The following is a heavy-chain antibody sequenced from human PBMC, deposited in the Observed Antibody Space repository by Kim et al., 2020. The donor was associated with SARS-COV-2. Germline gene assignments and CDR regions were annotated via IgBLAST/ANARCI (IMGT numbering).Heavy chain of an antibody. CDR2: INSDGSST. CDR1: GFTFSSYW. CDR3: ARDPTMVRGVILTYGMDV. J-gene: IGHJ6*02. V-gene: IGHV3-74*01. Sequence: GGSLRLSCAASGFTFSSYWMHWVRQAPGKGLVWVSRINSDGSSTSYADSVKGRFTISRDNAKNTLYLQMNSLRAEDTAVYYCARDPTMVRGVILTYGMDVWGQGTTVTVSS. D-gene: IGHD3-10*01.